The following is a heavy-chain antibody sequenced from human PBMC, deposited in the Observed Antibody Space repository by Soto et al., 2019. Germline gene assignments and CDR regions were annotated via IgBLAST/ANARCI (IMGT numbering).Heavy chain of an antibody. D-gene: IGHD1-1*01. Sequence: QVHLVQSGAEVKKPGASVKVSCKASGYTFTSYGITWVRQAPGQGLEWMGWISAHNGNTDYAQKHQGRVIVTRDTSTSPAYMELRSLISDDTAVYYCARGRYGDYWGQRALVTVSS. CDR3: ARGRYGDY. CDR2: ISAHNGNT. J-gene: IGHJ4*02. CDR1: GYTFTSYG. V-gene: IGHV1-18*01.